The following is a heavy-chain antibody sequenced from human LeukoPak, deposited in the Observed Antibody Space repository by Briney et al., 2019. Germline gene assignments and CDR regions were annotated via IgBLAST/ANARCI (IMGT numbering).Heavy chain of an antibody. CDR3: ARGLYDSSGYYTTFYYFDY. CDR2: IIPILGIA. D-gene: IGHD3-22*01. V-gene: IGHV1-69*02. J-gene: IGHJ4*02. CDR1: GGTFSSYT. Sequence: GASVKVSCKASGGTFSSYTISWVRQAPGQGLEWMGRIIPILGIANYAQKFQGRVTITADKSTSTAYMELSSLRSEDTAGYYCARGLYDSSGYYTTFYYFDYWGQGTLVTVSS.